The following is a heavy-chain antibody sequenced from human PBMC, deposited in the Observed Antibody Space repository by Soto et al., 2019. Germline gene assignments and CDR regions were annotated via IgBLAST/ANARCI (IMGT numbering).Heavy chain of an antibody. V-gene: IGHV4-34*01. CDR1: GWSFSGYY. D-gene: IGHD6-6*01. CDR2: INHSGST. CDR3: ARVRSVAARYYYYYYGMDV. Sequence: PXETLSLTCSVDGWSFSGYYWSWIRQPPGKGLEWIGEINHSGSTNYNPSLKSRVTISVDTSKNQFSLKLSSVTAADTAVYYCARVRSVAARYYYYYYGMDVWGQGTTVTVSS. J-gene: IGHJ6*02.